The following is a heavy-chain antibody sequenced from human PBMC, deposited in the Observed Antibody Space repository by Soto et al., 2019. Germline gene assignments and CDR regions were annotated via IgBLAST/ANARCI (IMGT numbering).Heavy chain of an antibody. CDR1: GYIFSTHG. V-gene: IGHV1-18*01. J-gene: IGHJ4*02. D-gene: IGHD2-15*01. CDR2: INPYNGKT. CDR3: ARVQIVVVVGGTPADY. Sequence: QVQLEQSGAEVKKSGASVKVSCKASGYIFSTHGINWVRQAPGQGPEWMGWINPYNGKTNYAQQFQGRVTMTTETSRKTGYMELRSLRSDDTAVYYCARVQIVVVVGGTPADYWGQGTLVTVSS.